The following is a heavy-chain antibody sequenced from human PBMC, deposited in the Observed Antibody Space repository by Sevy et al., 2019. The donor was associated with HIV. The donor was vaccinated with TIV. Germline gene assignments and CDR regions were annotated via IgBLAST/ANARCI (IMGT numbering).Heavy chain of an antibody. Sequence: SETLSLTCTVSGGSISSYYWSWIRQSAGKGLEWIGRIYTSGSTNYNPSLKSRVTMSVDTSKNQFSLKLSSVTAADTAVYYCARGLYYYDSSGYQGDAFDIWGQGTMVTVSS. CDR1: GGSISSYY. J-gene: IGHJ3*02. D-gene: IGHD3-22*01. CDR3: ARGLYYYDSSGYQGDAFDI. V-gene: IGHV4-4*07. CDR2: IYTSGST.